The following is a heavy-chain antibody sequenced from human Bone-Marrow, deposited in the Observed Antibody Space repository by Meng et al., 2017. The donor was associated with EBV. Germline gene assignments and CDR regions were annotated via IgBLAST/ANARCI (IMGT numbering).Heavy chain of an antibody. D-gene: IGHD1-26*01. J-gene: IGHJ4*02. CDR3: ARSPSSHFDY. Sequence: EETVQLGAEVKKPGSSVKVSCKASGGSFSSYAISWVRQAPGQGLEWMGGIIPIFGTANYAQKFQGRVTITADESTSTAYMELSSLRSEDTAVYYCARSPSSHFDYWGQGTLVTVSS. CDR1: GGSFSSYA. CDR2: IIPIFGTA. V-gene: IGHV1-69*01.